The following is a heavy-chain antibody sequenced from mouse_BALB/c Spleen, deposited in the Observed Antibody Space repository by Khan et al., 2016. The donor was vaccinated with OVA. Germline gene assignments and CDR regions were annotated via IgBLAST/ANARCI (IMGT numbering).Heavy chain of an antibody. V-gene: IGHV14-3*02. J-gene: IGHJ2*01. CDR1: CLNIKVTY. CDR2: IDPPNGNT. CDR3: ARMARK. Sequence: ELVESGATVKLSCTALCLNIKVTYMHLPKQWPEQGLEWFGRIDPPNGNTKYDPKFHGNATITADTTSNTAYPQPSNLTTEDTSVYYCARMARKWGQGTTLTVSS.